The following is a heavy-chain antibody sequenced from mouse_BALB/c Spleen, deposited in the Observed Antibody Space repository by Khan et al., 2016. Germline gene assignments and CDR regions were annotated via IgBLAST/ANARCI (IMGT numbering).Heavy chain of an antibody. CDR3: AKNWDYDYYAMDY. D-gene: IGHD2-4*01. CDR1: GFSLTSYG. Sequence: QVQLKESGPGLVQPSQSLSITCTVSGFSLTSYGVHWVRQSPGKGLEWLGVIWRGGSTDYNAAFMSRLSITKDNSKSQVFFKMNSLQADDTAIYYCAKNWDYDYYAMDYWGQGTSVTVSS. J-gene: IGHJ4*01. CDR2: IWRGGST. V-gene: IGHV2-5*01.